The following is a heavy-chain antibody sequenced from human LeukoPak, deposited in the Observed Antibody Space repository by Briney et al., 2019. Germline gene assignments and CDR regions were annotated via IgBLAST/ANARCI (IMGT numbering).Heavy chain of an antibody. CDR3: ARVTGLVKY. J-gene: IGHJ4*02. CDR1: GGSISSYY. CDR2: IYYSGST. Sequence: SETLSLTCTVSGGSISSYYWSWIRQPPGKGLEWIGYIYYSGSTYYNPSLKSRVTISVDTSKNQFSLKLNSVTAADTAVYYCARVTGLVKYWGQGTLVTVSS. V-gene: IGHV4-30-4*08. D-gene: IGHD3-10*01.